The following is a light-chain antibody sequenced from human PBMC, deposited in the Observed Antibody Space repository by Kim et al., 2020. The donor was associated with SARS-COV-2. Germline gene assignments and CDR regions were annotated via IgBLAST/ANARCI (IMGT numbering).Light chain of an antibody. CDR2: AAS. J-gene: IGKJ2*03. V-gene: IGKV1-17*01. CDR3: LQYHSYPYS. CDR1: QSITSD. Sequence: DIQMTQSPSSLSASVGGRVTITCRSSQSITSDLGWYQQRPGKAPRSLIFAASSLQRGVPSRFSGSGSGTEFNLTISSLQPEDFATYYCLQYHSYPYSFGQGTKVDIK.